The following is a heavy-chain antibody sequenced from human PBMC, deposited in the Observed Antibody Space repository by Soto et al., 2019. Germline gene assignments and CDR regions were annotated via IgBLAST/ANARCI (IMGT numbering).Heavy chain of an antibody. CDR2: ISGSGDST. J-gene: IGHJ4*02. Sequence: VQLLESGGGLVQPGGSLRLSCAASGFTFSSYAMSWVRQAPGKGLQWVSAISGSGDSTFYADSVKGRFTISRDNSKKTLYLQMNSLRAEDTAVYYCAKGKLGPFDYWGQGTLVTVSS. CDR1: GFTFSSYA. CDR3: AKGKLGPFDY. D-gene: IGHD7-27*01. V-gene: IGHV3-23*01.